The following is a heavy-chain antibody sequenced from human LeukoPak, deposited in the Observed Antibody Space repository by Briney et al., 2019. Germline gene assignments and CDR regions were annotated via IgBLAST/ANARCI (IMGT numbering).Heavy chain of an antibody. D-gene: IGHD4-17*01. CDR3: ARDTDYGDPNWFDP. V-gene: IGHV3-21*01. CDR1: GFTFSSYS. CDR2: ISSSSSYI. Sequence: EGSLRLSCAASGFTFSSYSMDWVRQAPGKGLEWVSSISSSSSYIYYADSVKGRFTISRDNAKNSLYLQMNSLRAEDTAVYYCARDTDYGDPNWFDPWGQGTLVTVSS. J-gene: IGHJ5*02.